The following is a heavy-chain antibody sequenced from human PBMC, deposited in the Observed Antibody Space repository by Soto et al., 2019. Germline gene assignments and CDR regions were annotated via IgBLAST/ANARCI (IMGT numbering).Heavy chain of an antibody. CDR1: GGSFSSYY. V-gene: IGHV4-59*08. Sequence: PSETLSLTCAVYGGSFSSYYWSWIRQPPGKGLEWIGYIYYSGSTNYNPSLKSRVTISVDTSKNQFSLKLSSVTAADTAVYYCARHSSSWYGHYYYYYMDVWGKGTTVTVSS. CDR2: IYYSGST. J-gene: IGHJ6*03. D-gene: IGHD6-13*01. CDR3: ARHSSSWYGHYYYYYMDV.